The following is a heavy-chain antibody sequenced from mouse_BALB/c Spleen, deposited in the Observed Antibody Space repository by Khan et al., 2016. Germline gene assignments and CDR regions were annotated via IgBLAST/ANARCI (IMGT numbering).Heavy chain of an antibody. CDR3: ARGRTGFAY. CDR1: GYSITSDYA. CDR2: ISYSGST. V-gene: IGHV3-2*02. Sequence: EVQLVESGPGLVKPSQSLSLTCTVTGYSITSDYAWNWIRQFPGNKLEWMGYISYSGSTSYNPSLKSRISITRDTSKNQFFLQLNSVTTEDTATYYCARGRTGFAYWGQGTLVTVSA. J-gene: IGHJ3*01.